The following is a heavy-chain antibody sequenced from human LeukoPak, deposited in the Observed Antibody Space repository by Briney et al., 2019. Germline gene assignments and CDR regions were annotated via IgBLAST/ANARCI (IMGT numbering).Heavy chain of an antibody. V-gene: IGHV3-30-3*01. CDR3: AKDSGSGSFDY. Sequence: GGSLRLSCAASGFTFSSYAMHWVRQAPGKGLEWVAVISYDGSNKYYADSVKGRFTISRDNSKNTLYLQMNSLRVEDTAVYYCAKDSGSGSFDYWGQGTLVTVSS. CDR1: GFTFSSYA. CDR2: ISYDGSNK. J-gene: IGHJ4*02. D-gene: IGHD3-10*01.